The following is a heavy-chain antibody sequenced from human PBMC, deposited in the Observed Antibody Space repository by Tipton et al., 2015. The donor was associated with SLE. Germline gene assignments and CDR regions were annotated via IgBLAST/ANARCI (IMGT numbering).Heavy chain of an antibody. CDR1: GYTFTSYD. Sequence: QLVQSGAEVKKPGASVKVSCKASGYTFTSYDINWVRQATGQGLEWMGWMNPNSGNTGYAQKFQGRVTMTRNTSISTAYMELSSLRSEDTAAYYCANASLRGLSRGYYYYMDVWGKGTTVTVSS. V-gene: IGHV1-8*01. J-gene: IGHJ6*03. CDR3: ANASLRGLSRGYYYYMDV. D-gene: IGHD3-16*01. CDR2: MNPNSGNT.